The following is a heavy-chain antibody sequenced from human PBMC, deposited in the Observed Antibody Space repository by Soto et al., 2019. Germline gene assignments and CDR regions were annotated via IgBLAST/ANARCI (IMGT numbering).Heavy chain of an antibody. CDR2: ISAYNGNT. Sequence: QLVQSGTEVKQPGASMKVSCKASGYSFATSGISWVRQAPGQGLEWMGWISAYNGNTNYDQKLQDRVTMTTDTSTSTAYLELRNLRSDDTAVYYCARAGQYYDSSGYANWGQGTLVTVSS. J-gene: IGHJ4*02. CDR1: GYSFATSG. D-gene: IGHD3-22*01. V-gene: IGHV1-18*01. CDR3: ARAGQYYDSSGYAN.